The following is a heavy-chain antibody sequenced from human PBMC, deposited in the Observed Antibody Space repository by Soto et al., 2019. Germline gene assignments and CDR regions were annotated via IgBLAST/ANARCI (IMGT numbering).Heavy chain of an antibody. D-gene: IGHD1-26*01. J-gene: IGHJ6*02. Sequence: SETLSLTCTVSGGSISSGGYYWSWIRQHPGKGLEWIGYIYYSRSTYYNPSLKSRVTISVDTSKNQLSLKLSSVTAADTAVYYCARDKIPGLLDYYYGMDVWGQGTTVTVSS. V-gene: IGHV4-31*03. CDR3: ARDKIPGLLDYYYGMDV. CDR1: GGSISSGGYY. CDR2: IYYSRST.